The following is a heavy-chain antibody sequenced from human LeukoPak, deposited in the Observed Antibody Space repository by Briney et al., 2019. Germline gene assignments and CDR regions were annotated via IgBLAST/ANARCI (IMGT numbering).Heavy chain of an antibody. J-gene: IGHJ4*02. CDR1: GFTFSSYC. CDR3: ARAQWGPGGNLYYFDY. V-gene: IGHV3-21*01. CDR2: ISSSSSYI. Sequence: GGSLRLSCAASGFTFSSYCMHWVRQAPGKGREWVSSISSSSSYIYYADSVKGRFTISRDSAKNSLYLQMNSLRAEDTAVYYCARAQWGPGGNLYYFDYWGQGTLVTVSS. D-gene: IGHD3-10*01.